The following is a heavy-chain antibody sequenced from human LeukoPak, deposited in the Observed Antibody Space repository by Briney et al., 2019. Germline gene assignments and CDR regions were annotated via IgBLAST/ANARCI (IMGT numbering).Heavy chain of an antibody. CDR1: GGSISSSSYY. V-gene: IGHV4-39*01. CDR2: IYYSGST. J-gene: IGHJ3*02. D-gene: IGHD1-26*01. CDR3: AIPHSGGVGATYGAFDI. Sequence: PSETLSLTCTVSGGSISSSSYYWGWIRQPPGKGLEWIGSIYYSGSTYYNPSLKSRVTISVDTSKNQFSLKLSSVTAADTAVYYCAIPHSGGVGATYGAFDIWGQGTMVTVSS.